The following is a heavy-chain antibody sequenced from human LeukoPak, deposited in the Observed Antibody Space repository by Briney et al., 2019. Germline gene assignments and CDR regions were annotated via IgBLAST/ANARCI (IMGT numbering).Heavy chain of an antibody. CDR3: ARSGYYYDSSADY. CDR2: IYYSGST. J-gene: IGHJ4*02. V-gene: IGHV4-59*12. CDR1: GGSISSYY. D-gene: IGHD3-22*01. Sequence: KPSETLSLTCTVSGGSISSYYWSWIRQPPGKGLEWIGYIYYSGSTNYNPSLKSRVTISVDTSKNQFSLKLSSVTAADTAVYYCARSGYYYDSSADYWGQGTLVTVSS.